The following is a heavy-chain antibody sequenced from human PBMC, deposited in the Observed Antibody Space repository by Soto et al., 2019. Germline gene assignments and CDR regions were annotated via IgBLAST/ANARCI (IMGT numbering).Heavy chain of an antibody. V-gene: IGHV3-48*02. Sequence: VQLVESGGGLVQPGGSLRLSCAASGFTFSTYSMTWVRQAPGKGLEWISYISSGNPTVYYADSVRGRFTISRDNAKNSLHLQINSRRDDDTAVYYCARGGWEHDYWGQGTLVTVSS. CDR2: ISSGNPTV. CDR3: ARGGWEHDY. J-gene: IGHJ4*02. D-gene: IGHD1-26*01. CDR1: GFTFSTYS.